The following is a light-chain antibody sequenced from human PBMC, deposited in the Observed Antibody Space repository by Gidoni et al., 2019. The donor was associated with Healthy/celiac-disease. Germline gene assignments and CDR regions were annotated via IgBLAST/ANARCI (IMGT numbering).Light chain of an antibody. Sequence: QAVLTPPACLSASPGASSSPTCTLRRVINVGTYRIYWYQQKPGSPPQYLLRYKSDSDTQQGSGVPSRFSGSKDASANAGILLIAGLQSEDEADYYCMIWHSSAWVFGGGTKLTVL. CDR2: YKSDSDT. V-gene: IGLV5-45*01. J-gene: IGLJ3*02. CDR1: RVINVGTYR. CDR3: MIWHSSAWV.